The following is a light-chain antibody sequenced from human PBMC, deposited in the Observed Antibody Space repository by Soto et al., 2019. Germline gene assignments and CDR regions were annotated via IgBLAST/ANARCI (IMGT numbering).Light chain of an antibody. V-gene: IGKV1-39*01. CDR1: QSISSY. Sequence: DIQMTQSPSSLSASVGDRVTITCRASQSISSYLNWHQQKPGKAPKLLIYGASNLQSGVPSRFSGSGSGTDFTLTISSLQPEDFATYYCQQTSSTPRTFDQGTKVEIK. CDR2: GAS. J-gene: IGKJ1*01. CDR3: QQTSSTPRT.